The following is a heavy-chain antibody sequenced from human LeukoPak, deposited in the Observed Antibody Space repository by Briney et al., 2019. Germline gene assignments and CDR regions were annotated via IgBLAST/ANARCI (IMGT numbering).Heavy chain of an antibody. D-gene: IGHD2-8*01. Sequence: PGGSLRLSCAASGFTFSGYSMNWVRQAPGKGLEWVSSISSSSSYIYYADSVKGRFTISRDNAKNPLYLQMNSLRAEDTAVYYCARGRTNDYSYYGMDVWGQGTTVTVSS. CDR2: ISSSSSYI. J-gene: IGHJ6*02. CDR3: ARGRTNDYSYYGMDV. V-gene: IGHV3-21*01. CDR1: GFTFSGYS.